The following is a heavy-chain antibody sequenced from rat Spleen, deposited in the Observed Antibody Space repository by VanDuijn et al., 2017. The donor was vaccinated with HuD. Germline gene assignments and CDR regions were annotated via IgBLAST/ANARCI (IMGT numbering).Heavy chain of an antibody. D-gene: IGHD4-3*01. CDR1: GFTFSDYY. CDR3: ARHGIRGEDY. Sequence: EVQLVESDGGLVQPGGSLKLSCAASGFTFSDYYMAWVRQAPTKGLEWVATISYDGSSTYYRDSVKGRFTISRDNAKSTLYLQMNSLRSEDTATYYCARHGIRGEDYWGQGVMVTVSS. V-gene: IGHV5-29*01. J-gene: IGHJ2*01. CDR2: ISYDGSST.